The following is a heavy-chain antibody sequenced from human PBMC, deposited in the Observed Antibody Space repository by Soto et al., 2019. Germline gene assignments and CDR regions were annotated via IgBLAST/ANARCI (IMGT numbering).Heavy chain of an antibody. V-gene: IGHV1-18*01. J-gene: IGHJ3*02. Sequence: VASVKVSCKASGYTFTSYGISWVRQAPGQGLEWMGWISAYNGNTNYAQKLQGRVTMTTDTSTSTAYMELRSLRSDDTAVYYCARVIRTRPFGGVIAVDAFDIRGQGTMVTVSS. CDR3: ARVIRTRPFGGVIAVDAFDI. CDR1: GYTFTSYG. CDR2: ISAYNGNT. D-gene: IGHD3-16*02.